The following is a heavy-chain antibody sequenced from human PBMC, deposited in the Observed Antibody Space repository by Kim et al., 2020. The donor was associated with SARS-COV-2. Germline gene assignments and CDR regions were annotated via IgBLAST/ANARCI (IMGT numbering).Heavy chain of an antibody. J-gene: IGHJ5*02. V-gene: IGHV4-39*01. CDR1: GGSISSSSYY. CDR2: IYYSGST. CDR3: ARHRGSSSKPGGWFDP. Sequence: SETLSLTCTVSGGSISSSSYYWGWIRQPPGKGLEWIGSIYYSGSTYYNPSLKSRVTISVDTSKNQFSLKLSSVTAADTAVYYCARHRGSSSKPGGWFDPWGQGTLVTVSS. D-gene: IGHD6-6*01.